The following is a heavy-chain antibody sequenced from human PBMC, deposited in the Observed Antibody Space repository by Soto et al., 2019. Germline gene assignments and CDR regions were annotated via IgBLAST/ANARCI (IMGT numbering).Heavy chain of an antibody. CDR2: ISAYNGNT. V-gene: IGHV1-18*01. CDR1: GYTFTSYG. Sequence: ASVKVSRKASGYTFTSYGISWVRQAPGQGLEWMGWISAYNGNTNYAQKLQGRVTMTTDTSTSTAYMELRSLRSDDTAVYYCASGLLLWFGESQRLNFDYWGQGTLVTVSS. J-gene: IGHJ4*02. CDR3: ASGLLLWFGESQRLNFDY. D-gene: IGHD3-10*01.